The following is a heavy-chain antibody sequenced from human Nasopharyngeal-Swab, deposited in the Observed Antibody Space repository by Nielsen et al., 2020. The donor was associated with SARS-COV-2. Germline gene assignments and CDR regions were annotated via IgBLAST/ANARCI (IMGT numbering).Heavy chain of an antibody. CDR1: GFIFSSHW. D-gene: IGHD3-16*01. Sequence: GGSLRPSCAASGFIFSSHWMTWVRQPPGRGLEWVANIKQDGSEKEYADSVKGRFTISRDNAKNALYLQMNSLRAEDTAVYYCARGIGWFADWGQGTLITVSS. J-gene: IGHJ5*02. V-gene: IGHV3-7*03. CDR2: IKQDGSEK. CDR3: ARGIGWFAD.